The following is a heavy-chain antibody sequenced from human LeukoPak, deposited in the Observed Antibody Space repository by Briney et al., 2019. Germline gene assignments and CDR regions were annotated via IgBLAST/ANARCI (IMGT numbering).Heavy chain of an antibody. J-gene: IGHJ4*02. D-gene: IGHD1-26*01. CDR3: AKLSWRELLSDDFDY. Sequence: GGSLRLSCAASGFTVSNNYMSWVRQAPGKGLEWVSVIYSGGSTYYADSVKDRFTISRDNSKNTLYLQMNSLRAEDTAVYYCAKLSWRELLSDDFDYWGQGTLVTVSS. V-gene: IGHV3-53*01. CDR2: IYSGGST. CDR1: GFTVSNNY.